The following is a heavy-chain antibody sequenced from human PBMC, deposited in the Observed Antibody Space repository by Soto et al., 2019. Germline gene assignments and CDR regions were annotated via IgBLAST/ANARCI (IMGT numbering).Heavy chain of an antibody. V-gene: IGHV3-23*01. J-gene: IGHJ4*02. Sequence: EVQLSESGGGLVQPGGSLRVSCAAFGFTFSTYAMSWVRQAPGKGLEWVSAIGGSAESAYYGDSVKGRFTISRDNSKNTVYLQMNSLRAEDTAVYYCAVHCSTSSCSYLGQGTLVTVSS. CDR1: GFTFSTYA. CDR2: IGGSAESA. D-gene: IGHD2-2*01. CDR3: AVHCSTSSCSY.